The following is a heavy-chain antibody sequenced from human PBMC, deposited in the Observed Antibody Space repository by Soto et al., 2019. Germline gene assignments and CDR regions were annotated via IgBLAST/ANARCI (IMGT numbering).Heavy chain of an antibody. Sequence: SETLSLTCTVSGGSISSYYWSWIRQPPGKGLEWIGYIYYSGSTNYNPSLKSRVTISVDTSKNQFSLKLSSVTAADTAVYYCARSRGGYSSSWRDAFDIWGQGTMVTVSS. D-gene: IGHD6-13*01. CDR1: GGSISSYY. CDR2: IYYSGST. J-gene: IGHJ3*02. V-gene: IGHV4-59*01. CDR3: ARSRGGYSSSWRDAFDI.